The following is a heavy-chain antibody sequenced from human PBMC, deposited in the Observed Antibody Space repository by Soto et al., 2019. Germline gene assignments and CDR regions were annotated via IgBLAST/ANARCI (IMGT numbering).Heavy chain of an antibody. CDR1: GFTFSAYG. Sequence: GGSLRLSCAASGFTFSAYGMHWVRQAPGKGLERVAVISNDGNNKYHADSVKGRFTISRDNSKNTLYLQMNSLRAEDTAVYYCAKDSGRGSADYYFDYWGRGTLVTVSS. V-gene: IGHV3-30*18. J-gene: IGHJ4*02. D-gene: IGHD3-10*01. CDR2: ISNDGNNK. CDR3: AKDSGRGSADYYFDY.